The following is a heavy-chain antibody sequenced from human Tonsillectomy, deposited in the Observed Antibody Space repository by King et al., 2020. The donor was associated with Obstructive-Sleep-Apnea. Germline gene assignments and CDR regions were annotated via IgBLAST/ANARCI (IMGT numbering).Heavy chain of an antibody. CDR3: ASCPEGSGGSDFDY. CDR1: GFTFSSYT. Sequence: VQLVESGGGVVQPGRSLRLSCAASGFTFSSYTMHWVRQAPGKGLEWVAVISYDGSNKYYAESVKGRFTISRDNSKNTLYLQMNSLRAEDTAVYYCASCPEGSGGSDFDYWGQGTLVTVSS. V-gene: IGHV3-30-3*01. D-gene: IGHD1-1*01. J-gene: IGHJ4*02. CDR2: ISYDGSNK.